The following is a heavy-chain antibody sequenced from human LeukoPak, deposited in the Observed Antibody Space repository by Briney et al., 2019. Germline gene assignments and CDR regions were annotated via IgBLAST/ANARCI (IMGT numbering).Heavy chain of an antibody. Sequence: GGSLRLSCAASGFTFSSYAMSWVRQAPGKGLEWVSAISGDSRYIYYADSVRGRFTISRDNAENSLYLQMNSLRVEDTAVYYCARAPTDLVGYCSSSSCQADYWGQGTLVTVSS. V-gene: IGHV3-21*01. D-gene: IGHD2-2*01. CDR2: ISGDSRYI. CDR1: GFTFSSYA. CDR3: ARAPTDLVGYCSSSSCQADY. J-gene: IGHJ4*02.